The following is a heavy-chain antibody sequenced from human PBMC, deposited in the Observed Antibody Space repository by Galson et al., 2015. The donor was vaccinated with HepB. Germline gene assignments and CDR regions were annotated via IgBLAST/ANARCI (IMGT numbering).Heavy chain of an antibody. V-gene: IGHV1-69*13. D-gene: IGHD3-3*01. CDR1: GGTSSSYA. Sequence: SVKVSCKASGGTSSSYAISWVRQAPGQGLEWMGGIIPIFGTVKYAQKFQGRVTITADESTSTAYMELSSLRSEDTAVYYCARGGTIFGVVIMTTDHYYGMDVWGQGTTVTVSS. CDR2: IIPIFGTV. J-gene: IGHJ6*02. CDR3: ARGGTIFGVVIMTTDHYYGMDV.